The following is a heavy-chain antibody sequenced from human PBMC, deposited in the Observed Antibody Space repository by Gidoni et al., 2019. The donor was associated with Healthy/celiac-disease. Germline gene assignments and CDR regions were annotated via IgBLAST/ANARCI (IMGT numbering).Heavy chain of an antibody. D-gene: IGHD3-3*01. Sequence: QVQLQESGPGLVKPSQTLSLACTVSGGSISSGGYYWSWIRQHPGKGLEWIGYIYYSGRPYYTPSLTSLVTISVDTFKNQFSLKLSSVTAADTAVYYCARFGDGYDYWGQGTLVTVSS. CDR3: ARFGDGYDY. CDR2: IYYSGRP. J-gene: IGHJ4*02. V-gene: IGHV4-31*01. CDR1: GGSISSGGYY.